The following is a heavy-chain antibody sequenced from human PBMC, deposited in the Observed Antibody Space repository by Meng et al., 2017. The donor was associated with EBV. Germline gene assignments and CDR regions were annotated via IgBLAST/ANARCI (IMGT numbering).Heavy chain of an antibody. CDR3: ARVGIAVAGTGDY. D-gene: IGHD6-19*01. V-gene: IGHV1-2*06. J-gene: IGHJ4*02. Sequence: QVQLVESGSEVKKPGASVKVSCKASGYTFTGYYMHWVRQAPGQGLEWMGRINPNSGGTNYAQKFQGRVTMTRDTSISTAYMELSRLRSDDTAVYYCARVGIAVAGTGDYWGQGTLVTVSS. CDR1: GYTFTGYY. CDR2: INPNSGGT.